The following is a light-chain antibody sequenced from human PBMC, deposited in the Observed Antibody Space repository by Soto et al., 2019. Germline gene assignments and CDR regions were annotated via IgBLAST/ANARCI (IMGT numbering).Light chain of an antibody. V-gene: IGKV3-15*01. CDR2: AVS. CDR3: QQYNNWHPWT. J-gene: IGKJ1*01. CDR1: QSVSSN. Sequence: EIVMTQSPATLSVSPGDSATLSCRASQSVSSNLAWYQQKPGQGPRLLIYAVSTRATGIPARFRGSGSGTEFTLTISNLQSEDCAVYYCQQYNNWHPWTFGQGTKVEIQ.